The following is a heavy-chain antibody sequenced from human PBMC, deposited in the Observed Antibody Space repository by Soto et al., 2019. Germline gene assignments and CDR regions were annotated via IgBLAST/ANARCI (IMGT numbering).Heavy chain of an antibody. CDR1: GFTFSSYS. V-gene: IGHV3-48*01. J-gene: IGHJ4*02. CDR2: ISSSSSTI. Sequence: GGSLRLSCAASGFTFSSYSMNWVRQAPGKGLEWVSYISSSSSTIYYADSVKGRFTISRDNAKNSLYLQMNSLRAEDTAVYYCARNYPINYGGNLYSDWGQGTLVTVSS. D-gene: IGHD2-15*01. CDR3: ARNYPINYGGNLYSD.